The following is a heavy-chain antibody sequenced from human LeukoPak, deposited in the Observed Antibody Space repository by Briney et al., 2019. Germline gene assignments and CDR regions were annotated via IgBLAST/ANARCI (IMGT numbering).Heavy chain of an antibody. J-gene: IGHJ5*02. CDR1: GFTFSDCS. CDR3: TRDAGTYNWLGP. V-gene: IGHV3-73*01. D-gene: IGHD1-26*01. Sequence: GGSLRLSCAASGFTFSDCSIHWVRQASGKGLEWVGLIDKKTKNYETAYAASVRGRFTISRDDSQNTAYLQMYSLETEDTALYYCTRDAGTYNWLGPWGQGTLVTVSS. CDR2: IDKKTKNYET.